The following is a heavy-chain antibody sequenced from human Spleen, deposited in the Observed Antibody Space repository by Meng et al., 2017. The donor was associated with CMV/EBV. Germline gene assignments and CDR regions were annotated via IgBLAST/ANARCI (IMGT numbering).Heavy chain of an antibody. CDR2: IGTSGSTI. CDR1: GFTFSDYY. D-gene: IGHD2-2*01. CDR3: ARDIVVVPAAIASTYYYYYYGMDV. J-gene: IGHJ6*02. Sequence: GESLKISCAASGFTFSDYYLSWIRQAPGKGLEWVSYIGTSGSTIYYADSVKGRFTISRDNAKNSLYLQMNSLRAEDTAVYYCARDIVVVPAAIASTYYYYYYGMDVWGQGTTVTVSS. V-gene: IGHV3-11*04.